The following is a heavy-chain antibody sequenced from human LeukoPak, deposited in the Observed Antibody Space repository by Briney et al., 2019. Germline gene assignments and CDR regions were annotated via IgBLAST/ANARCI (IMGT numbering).Heavy chain of an antibody. Sequence: GASVKVSCKASGYTFTSYDINWVRQAPGQGLEWMGWISAYNGNTNYAQKLQGRVTMTTDTSTSTAYMELRSLRSDDTAVYYCARDFARYCSGGSCYDNWFDPWGQGTLVTVSS. CDR3: ARDFARYCSGGSCYDNWFDP. V-gene: IGHV1-18*01. CDR1: GYTFTSYD. D-gene: IGHD2-15*01. J-gene: IGHJ5*02. CDR2: ISAYNGNT.